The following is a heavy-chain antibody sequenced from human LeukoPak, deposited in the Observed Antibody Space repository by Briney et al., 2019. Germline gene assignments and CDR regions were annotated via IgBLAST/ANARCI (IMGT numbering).Heavy chain of an antibody. J-gene: IGHJ5*02. CDR3: ARVPYSSGWVWFDP. CDR1: GGSISSYY. CDR2: IYYSGST. V-gene: IGHV4-59*01. D-gene: IGHD6-19*01. Sequence: SETLSLTCTVSGGSISSYYWSWIRQPPGKGLGWIGYIYYSGSTNYNPSPKSRVTISVDTSKNQFSLKLSSVTAADTAVYYCARVPYSSGWVWFDPWGQGTLVTVSS.